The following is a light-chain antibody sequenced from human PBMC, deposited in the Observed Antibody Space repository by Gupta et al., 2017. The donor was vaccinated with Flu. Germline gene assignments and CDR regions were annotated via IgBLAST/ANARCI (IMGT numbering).Light chain of an antibody. J-gene: IGKJ1*01. Sequence: PVTLSLSPGERATLSCRASQSITGQLAWYQQMPGQAPRLLIYDTSNRASGVPAKFSGSGSGTDFTLTISSLEPEDFAVYYCGQRDTWPWTFGQGTKVEIK. CDR3: GQRDTWPWT. CDR1: QSITGQ. CDR2: DTS. V-gene: IGKV3-11*01.